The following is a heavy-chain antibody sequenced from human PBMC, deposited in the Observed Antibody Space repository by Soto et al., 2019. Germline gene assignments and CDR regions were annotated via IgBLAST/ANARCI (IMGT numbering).Heavy chain of an antibody. CDR1: GFSFSTYA. D-gene: IGHD3-10*01. J-gene: IGHJ6*02. V-gene: IGHV3-30*18. Sequence: EQLVESGGGVVQPGRSLRLSCAASGFSFSTYAMNWVRQAPGKGLEWVAVISFDGNKKYYGDSVKGRFTISRDRSENTLYLEMNSLRVEDTAVYYCAKSLDYGDYNYYGLDVWGQGTTVTVSS. CDR2: ISFDGNKK. CDR3: AKSLDYGDYNYYGLDV.